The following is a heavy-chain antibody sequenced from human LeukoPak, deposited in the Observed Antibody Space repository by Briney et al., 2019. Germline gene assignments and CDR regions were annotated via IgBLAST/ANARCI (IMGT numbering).Heavy chain of an antibody. Sequence: ASVTVTCKASGYTFTGYYMHWVRQARGQGVEGMGWINPNSGGTNYAQKFQGRVTMTRDTSISTAYMELSGLISDDTAVYYCAKDQGRGYTYGLYYFDYWGQGTLVTVSS. CDR3: AKDQGRGYTYGLYYFDY. V-gene: IGHV1-2*02. CDR1: GYTFTGYY. J-gene: IGHJ4*02. D-gene: IGHD5-18*01. CDR2: INPNSGGT.